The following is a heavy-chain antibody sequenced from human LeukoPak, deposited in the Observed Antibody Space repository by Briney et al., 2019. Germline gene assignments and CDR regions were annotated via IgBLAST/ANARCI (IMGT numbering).Heavy chain of an antibody. CDR1: GFTFSSYG. D-gene: IGHD4-17*01. CDR3: AKGYGDPRSLYYYGMDV. V-gene: IGHV3-30*18. J-gene: IGHJ6*02. CDR2: ISYDGSNK. Sequence: PGRSLRLSCAASGFTFSSYGMHWVRQAPGKGLEWVAVISYDGSNKYYADSVKGRFTISRDNSKNTLYLQMNSLRAEDTAVYYCAKGYGDPRSLYYYGMDVWGQGTTVTVSS.